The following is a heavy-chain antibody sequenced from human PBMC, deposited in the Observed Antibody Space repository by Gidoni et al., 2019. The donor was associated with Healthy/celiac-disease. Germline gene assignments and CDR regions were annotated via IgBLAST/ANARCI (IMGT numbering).Heavy chain of an antibody. D-gene: IGHD3-3*01. J-gene: IGHJ6*02. CDR1: GGTFSSYA. Sequence: QVQLVQSGAEVKKPGSSVKVSCKASGGTFSSYAISWVRQAPGQGLEWRGGIIPIFGTANYAQKCQGRVTITADESTSTAYMELSSLRSEDTAVYYCARMGVSLRFLESETSGPWGYYGMDVWGQGTTVTVSS. CDR3: ARMGVSLRFLESETSGPWGYYGMDV. CDR2: IIPIFGTA. V-gene: IGHV1-69*01.